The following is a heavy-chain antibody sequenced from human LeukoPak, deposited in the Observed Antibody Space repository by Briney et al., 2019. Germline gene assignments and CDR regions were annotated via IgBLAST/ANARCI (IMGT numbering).Heavy chain of an antibody. CDR1: GFTFSSYG. Sequence: PGGSLRLSCAASGFTFSSYGMHWVRQAPGKGLEWVAVIWYDGSNKYYADSVKARFTISRDNSKNTLYLQMNSLRAEDTAVYYCARDLGHTSGLDYWGQGTLVTVSS. CDR2: IWYDGSNK. D-gene: IGHD3-10*01. CDR3: ARDLGHTSGLDY. V-gene: IGHV3-33*01. J-gene: IGHJ4*02.